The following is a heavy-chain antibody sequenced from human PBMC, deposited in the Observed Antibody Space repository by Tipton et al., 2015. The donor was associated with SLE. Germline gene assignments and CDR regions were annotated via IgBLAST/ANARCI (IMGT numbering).Heavy chain of an antibody. CDR1: GFTFDDYA. V-gene: IGHV3-9*01. Sequence: SLRLSCAASGFTFDDYAVHWVRQAPGKGLEWVSGISWNSGSIGYADSVKGRFTISRDNAKNTLYLQMRSLRVEDTGIYYCARAPTISVAGTTDPFGMDVWGPGTRVTVSS. D-gene: IGHD6-19*01. CDR3: ARAPTISVAGTTDPFGMDV. CDR2: ISWNSGSI. J-gene: IGHJ6*02.